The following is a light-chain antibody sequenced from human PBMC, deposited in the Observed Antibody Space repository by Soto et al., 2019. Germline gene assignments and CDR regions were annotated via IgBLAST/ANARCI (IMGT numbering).Light chain of an antibody. CDR1: SSDVGGYNS. CDR2: DVS. V-gene: IGLV2-14*03. CDR3: KSYTSRSTYV. Sequence: HSALTQPASVSGSPGQSITISCTGTSSDVGGYNSVSWYQHHPGKAPKLMIYDVSNRSSGVSSRFSGSKSDNTASLTISGLQAEDEADYYCKSYTSRSTYVFGTGTKLTVL. J-gene: IGLJ1*01.